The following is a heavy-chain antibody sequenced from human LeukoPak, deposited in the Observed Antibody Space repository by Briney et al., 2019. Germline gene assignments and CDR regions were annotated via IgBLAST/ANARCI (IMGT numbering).Heavy chain of an antibody. D-gene: IGHD2-15*01. CDR2: ISAYNGNT. CDR3: ASMAVVVVAATRGAFDN. CDR1: GYTFTSYG. J-gene: IGHJ3*02. Sequence: ASVKVSCKASGYTFTSYGISWVRQAPGQGLEWMGWISAYNGNTNYAQKLQGRVTMTTDTSTSTAYMELRSLRSDDTAVYYCASMAVVVVAATRGAFDNWGQGTMVTVSS. V-gene: IGHV1-18*01.